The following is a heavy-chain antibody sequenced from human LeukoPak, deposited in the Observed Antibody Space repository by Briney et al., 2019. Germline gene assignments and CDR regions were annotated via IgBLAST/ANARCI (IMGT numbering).Heavy chain of an antibody. CDR3: ARSLLTTVTDAFDI. Sequence: PSQTPSLTRTVSGGSISSGGYYWSWIRQPPGKGLEWIGSIYYSGSTYYNPSLKSRVTISVDTSKNQFSLKLSSVTAADTAVYYCARSLLTTVTDAFDIWGQGTMVTVSS. V-gene: IGHV4-39*07. D-gene: IGHD4-17*01. J-gene: IGHJ3*02. CDR2: IYYSGST. CDR1: GGSISSGGYY.